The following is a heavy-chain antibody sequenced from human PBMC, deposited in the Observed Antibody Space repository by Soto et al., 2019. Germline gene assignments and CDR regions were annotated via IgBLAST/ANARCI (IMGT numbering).Heavy chain of an antibody. D-gene: IGHD2-2*01. CDR3: ATDTEEISAALST. J-gene: IGHJ5*02. Sequence: QVQLQESGPRRVKPSQTLSLTCTVSGASISSGTYYWSWIRQHPGKGLEWIGYAYYSGSPYYNPSLKSRITISIDTSKNQFALKLSSVTAADTAVYYCATDTEEISAALSTWGQGTLVTVSS. CDR1: GASISSGTYY. CDR2: AYYSGSP. V-gene: IGHV4-31*03.